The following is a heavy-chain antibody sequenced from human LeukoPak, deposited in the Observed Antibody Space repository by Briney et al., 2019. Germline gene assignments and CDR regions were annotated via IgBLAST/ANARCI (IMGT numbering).Heavy chain of an antibody. J-gene: IGHJ3*01. Sequence: SETLSLTCTVSGGFFSSYYWSWIRQPPGKGLEWIGYIYYSGSTNYNPSLKSRVTISVDTSKNQFSLRLSSVTAADTAVYYCARQNRADAFDVWGQGTMVTVSS. CDR2: IYYSGST. D-gene: IGHD1/OR15-1a*01. CDR1: GGFFSSYY. CDR3: ARQNRADAFDV. V-gene: IGHV4-59*01.